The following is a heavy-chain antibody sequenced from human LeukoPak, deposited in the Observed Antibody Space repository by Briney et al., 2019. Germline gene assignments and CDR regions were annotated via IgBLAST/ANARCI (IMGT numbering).Heavy chain of an antibody. J-gene: IGHJ4*02. V-gene: IGHV1-18*01. D-gene: IGHD3-3*01. CDR2: ISAYNGNT. Sequence: ASVKVSCKASGYTFTSYGISWVRQAPGQGLEWMGWISAYNGNTNYAQKLQGRVTMTTDTSTSTAYMELSSLRSEDTAVYYCATAYYDFWSGYKRYFDYWGQGTLVTVSS. CDR1: GYTFTSYG. CDR3: ATAYYDFWSGYKRYFDY.